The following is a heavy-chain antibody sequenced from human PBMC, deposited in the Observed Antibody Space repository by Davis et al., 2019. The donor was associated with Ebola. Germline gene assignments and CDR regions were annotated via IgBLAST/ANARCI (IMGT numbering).Heavy chain of an antibody. J-gene: IGHJ3*02. CDR1: GGSISTYY. CDR3: ARDWTHGGAFDI. Sequence: SETLSLTCTVSGGSISTYYWNWIRQPPGKGLEWIGYVFYSGSTNYNPSLKSRVTISVDTSKNQFSLRLSSVTAADTAVYYCARDWTHGGAFDIWGQGTMVTVSS. CDR2: VFYSGST. D-gene: IGHD3/OR15-3a*01. V-gene: IGHV4-59*01.